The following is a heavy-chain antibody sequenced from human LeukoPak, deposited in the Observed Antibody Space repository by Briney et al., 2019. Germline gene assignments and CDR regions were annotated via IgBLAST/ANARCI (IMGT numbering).Heavy chain of an antibody. J-gene: IGHJ5*02. V-gene: IGHV1-69*04. Sequence: SVKVSCKASGGTFSSYAISWVRQAPGQGLEWMGRIIPILGIANYAQKFQGRVTITADKSTSTAYMELSSLRSEDTAVYYCARDGGVDTAITSVPWGQGTLVTVSS. D-gene: IGHD5-18*01. CDR3: ARDGGVDTAITSVP. CDR2: IIPILGIA. CDR1: GGTFSSYA.